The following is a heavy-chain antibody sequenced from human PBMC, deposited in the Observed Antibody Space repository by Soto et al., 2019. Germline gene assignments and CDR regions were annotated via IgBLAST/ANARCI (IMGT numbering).Heavy chain of an antibody. CDR2: IYYSGST. CDR1: GGSISSGDYY. D-gene: IGHD3-3*01. CDR3: ARGSYDFWSGTHPGYFDY. J-gene: IGHJ4*02. V-gene: IGHV4-30-4*01. Sequence: QVHLQESGPGLVKPSQTLSLTCTVSGGSISSGDYYWSWIRQPPGKGLEWIGYIYYSGSTYYSPSLKSRLPISVDTAHNQCSLKLSSLTAGYTAVYYCARGSYDFWSGTHPGYFDYWGQGTLVTVSS.